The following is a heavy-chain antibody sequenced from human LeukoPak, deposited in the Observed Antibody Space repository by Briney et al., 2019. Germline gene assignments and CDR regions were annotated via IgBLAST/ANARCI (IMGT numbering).Heavy chain of an antibody. J-gene: IGHJ4*02. CDR3: ARDGEWLALFDY. CDR2: IYYSGST. D-gene: IGHD6-19*01. V-gene: IGHV4-39*07. CDR1: GGSISSSSYY. Sequence: SETLSLTCTVSGGSISSSSYYWGWIRQPPGKGLEWIGSIYYSGSTYYNPSLKSRVTISVDTSKNQFSLKLSSVTAADTAVYYCARDGEWLALFDYWGQGTLVTVSS.